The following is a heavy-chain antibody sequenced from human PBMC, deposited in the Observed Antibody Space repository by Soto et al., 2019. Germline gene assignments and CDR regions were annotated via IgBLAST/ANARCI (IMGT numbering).Heavy chain of an antibody. J-gene: IGHJ4*02. V-gene: IGHV1-3*01. CDR1: GYTFTSYA. Sequence: ASVKVSCKASGYTFTSYAMHWVRQAPGQRLEWMGWINAGNGNTKYSQKFQGRVTITRDTSASTAYMELSSLGSEDTAVYYCAREDEIVVVVAATPGRAFDYWGQGTLVTVSS. D-gene: IGHD2-15*01. CDR3: AREDEIVVVVAATPGRAFDY. CDR2: INAGNGNT.